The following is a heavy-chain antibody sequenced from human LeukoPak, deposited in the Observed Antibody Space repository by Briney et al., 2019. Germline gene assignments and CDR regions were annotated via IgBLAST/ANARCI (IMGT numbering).Heavy chain of an antibody. CDR2: IYYRGST. CDR3: ARGRAYFD. V-gene: IGHV4-39*01. J-gene: IGHJ4*02. D-gene: IGHD3-9*01. Sequence: PSETLSLTCTVSGGSISSSLYYWGWIRQPPGKGLEWIGTIYYRGSTYYKPSLKSRVTISVDTSKNQFSLKLRSVTATDTAVYYCARGRAYFDWGQGTLVTVSS. CDR1: GGSISSSLYY.